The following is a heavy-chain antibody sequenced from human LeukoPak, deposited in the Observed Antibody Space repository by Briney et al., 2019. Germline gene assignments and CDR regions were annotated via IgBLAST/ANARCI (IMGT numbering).Heavy chain of an antibody. V-gene: IGHV4-4*07. J-gene: IGHJ5*02. D-gene: IGHD6-6*01. Sequence: SETLSLTCTVSGGSISSYYWSWIRQPAGKGLERIGRIYTSGSTNYNPSLKSRVTMSVDTSKNQFSLKLSSVTAADTAVYYCARDLGSSSWMSHTTKNWFDPWGQGTLVTVSS. CDR1: GGSISSYY. CDR2: IYTSGST. CDR3: ARDLGSSSWMSHTTKNWFDP.